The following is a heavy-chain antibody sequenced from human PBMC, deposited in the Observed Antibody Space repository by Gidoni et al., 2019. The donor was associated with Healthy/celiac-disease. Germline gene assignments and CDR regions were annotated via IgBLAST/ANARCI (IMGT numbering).Heavy chain of an antibody. V-gene: IGHV3-23*01. CDR3: AKDQQKPIKYYFAY. D-gene: IGHD6-13*01. CDR1: GFTFSSYA. CDR2: ISGSGGST. J-gene: IGHJ4*02. Sequence: EVQLLESGGGVVPPGVSLRPSLPHSGFTFSSYAMSWVRQAPGKGLEWVSAISGSGGSTYYAESVKGRLTISSDNSKNTLYLQMNSLRAEDSAVYYCAKDQQKPIKYYFAYWGQGTLVTVSS.